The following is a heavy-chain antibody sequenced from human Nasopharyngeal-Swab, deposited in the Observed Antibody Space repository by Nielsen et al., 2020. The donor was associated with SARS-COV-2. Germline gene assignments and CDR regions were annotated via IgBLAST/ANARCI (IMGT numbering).Heavy chain of an antibody. CDR3: AREKGYQVLLDYYYHGLDV. J-gene: IGHJ6*02. Sequence: GGSLRLCWGVSGFTFRDYYMAWVRQAPGTGLEWLSYISTSGRTTDCTDSVKGRFTISRDNANNLLLLQMNSLRGEDTAVYYCAREKGYQVLLDYYYHGLDVWGHGTAVTVSS. CDR1: GFTFRDYY. V-gene: IGHV3-11*01. D-gene: IGHD3-10*01. CDR2: ISTSGRTT.